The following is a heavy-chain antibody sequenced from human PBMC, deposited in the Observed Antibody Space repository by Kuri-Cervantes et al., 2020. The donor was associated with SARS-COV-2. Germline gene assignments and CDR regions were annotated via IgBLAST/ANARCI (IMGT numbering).Heavy chain of an antibody. CDR2: LRYDGGEN. D-gene: IGHD3-3*01. Sequence: GGSLRLSCAASGFTFDDYAMHWVRQAPGKGLEWVGFLRYDGGENHYADSVKGRFTISRDSSKNALYLEMNSLRVEDTAVYYCAKDPLYRGTYDLGKLDYWGQGTLVTVSS. J-gene: IGHJ4*02. CDR1: GFTFDDYA. CDR3: AKDPLYRGTYDLGKLDY. V-gene: IGHV3-30*02.